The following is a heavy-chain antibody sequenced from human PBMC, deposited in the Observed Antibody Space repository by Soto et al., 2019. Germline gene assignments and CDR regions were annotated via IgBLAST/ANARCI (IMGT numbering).Heavy chain of an antibody. J-gene: IGHJ4*02. CDR3: AKGPEYDILTGCDY. Sequence: EVQLLESGGGFVQPGGSLRLSCAASGFTFSLSAMSWVRQAPGRGLDWVSSLSGGGSTTYYADSVKGRFTISRDNSKNTVHLQMNSLRAEDTAVYYCAKGPEYDILTGCDYWGQGALVTVSS. CDR2: LSGGGSTT. CDR1: GFTFSLSA. D-gene: IGHD3-9*01. V-gene: IGHV3-23*01.